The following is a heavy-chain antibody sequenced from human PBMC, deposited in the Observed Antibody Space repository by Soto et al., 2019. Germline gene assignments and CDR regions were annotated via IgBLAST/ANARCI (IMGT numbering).Heavy chain of an antibody. CDR1: GFTFSNYW. J-gene: IGHJ4*02. V-gene: IGHV3-74*01. Sequence: GGSLRLSCAASGFTFSNYWMHWVRQAPEKGLVWASRINSDGSSTTYADSVKGRFTISRDNAKNTLYLQMNSLRDEDTALYYCVRGSTRDYWGQGTLVTVSS. CDR3: VRGSTRDY. CDR2: INSDGSST.